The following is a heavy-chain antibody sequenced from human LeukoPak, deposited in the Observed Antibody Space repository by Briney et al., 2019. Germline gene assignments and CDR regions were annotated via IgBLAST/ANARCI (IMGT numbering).Heavy chain of an antibody. D-gene: IGHD2-15*01. CDR3: GRGVVVAATTYFDY. Sequence: PSVTLSLLCTVSGHPINRCGYYCSWIRQHPGKGLEWIGYIYYSGSTYYNPSPKSRVTISVDTSKNQFSLKLSSVTAADTAVYYCGRGVVVAATTYFDYWGQGTLVTVSS. CDR1: GHPINRCGYY. J-gene: IGHJ4*02. CDR2: IYYSGST. V-gene: IGHV4-31*03.